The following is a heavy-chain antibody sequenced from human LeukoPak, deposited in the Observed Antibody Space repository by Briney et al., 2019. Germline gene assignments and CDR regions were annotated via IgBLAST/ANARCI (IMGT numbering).Heavy chain of an antibody. CDR3: AREVSTGSSWYRDAFDI. V-gene: IGHV3-48*03. CDR1: GFTFSSYE. D-gene: IGHD6-13*01. Sequence: PGGSLRLSCAASGFTFSSYEMNWVRQAPGKGLEWGSYISSSGSTIYYADSVKGRFTISRDNSKNTLYLQMNSLRAEDTAVYYCAREVSTGSSWYRDAFDIWGQGTMVTVSS. CDR2: ISSSGSTI. J-gene: IGHJ3*02.